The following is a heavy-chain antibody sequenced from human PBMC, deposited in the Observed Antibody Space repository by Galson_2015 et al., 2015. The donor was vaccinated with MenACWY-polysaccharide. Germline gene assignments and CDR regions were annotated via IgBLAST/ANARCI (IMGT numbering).Heavy chain of an antibody. Sequence: ETLSLTCTVSGGSISSSSYYWGWIRQPPGKGLEWIGTLYYSGSTYYNPSLKSRVTISVDTSKNQFSLKLSSVTAADTAVYYCARHGSVAVVGREQGFGYWGQGTLVTVSS. D-gene: IGHD6-19*01. J-gene: IGHJ4*02. V-gene: IGHV4-39*01. CDR3: ARHGSVAVVGREQGFGY. CDR1: GGSISSSSYY. CDR2: LYYSGST.